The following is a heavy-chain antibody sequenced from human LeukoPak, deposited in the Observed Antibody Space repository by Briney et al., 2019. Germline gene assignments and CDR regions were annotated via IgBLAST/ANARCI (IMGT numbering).Heavy chain of an antibody. V-gene: IGHV4-59*01. Sequence: PSETLSLTCIVSGDSISSYYWNWIRQPPGKGLEWIGHIHYSGSSNHNPSLKSRVTISVDTAKNQFSLKLISVTAADTAVYYCARRVQMSSGSPTSNTWLDPWGQGTLVTVSS. D-gene: IGHD3-10*01. CDR3: ARRVQMSSGSPTSNTWLDP. CDR1: GDSISSYY. J-gene: IGHJ5*02. CDR2: IHYSGSS.